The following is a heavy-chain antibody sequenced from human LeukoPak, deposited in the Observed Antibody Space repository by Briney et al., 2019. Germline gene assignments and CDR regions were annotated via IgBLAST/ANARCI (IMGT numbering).Heavy chain of an antibody. CDR2: ISSSSSTI. CDR3: SRDKRFLEWLLPYYYYYGMDV. CDR1: GFTFSSYS. J-gene: IGHJ6*02. D-gene: IGHD3-3*01. V-gene: IGHV3-48*02. Sequence: GGSLRLSCAASGFTFSSYSMNWVRQAPGKGLEWVSYISSSSSTIYYADSVKGRFTISRDNAKNSLYLQMNSLRDEDTAVYYCSRDKRFLEWLLPYYYYYGMDVWGQGTTVTVSS.